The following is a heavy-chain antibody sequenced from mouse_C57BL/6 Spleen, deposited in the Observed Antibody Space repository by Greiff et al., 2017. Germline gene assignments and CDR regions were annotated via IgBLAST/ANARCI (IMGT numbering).Heavy chain of an antibody. J-gene: IGHJ2*01. CDR1: GFTFSDYG. CDR2: ISSGSSTI. Sequence: EVKVVESGGGLVKPGGSLKLSCAASGFTFSDYGMHWVRQAPEKGLEWVAYISSGSSTIYYADTVKGRFTISRDNAKNTLFLQMTSLRSEDTAMYYCARSTTVVVFDYWGQGTTLTVSS. D-gene: IGHD1-1*01. CDR3: ARSTTVVVFDY. V-gene: IGHV5-17*01.